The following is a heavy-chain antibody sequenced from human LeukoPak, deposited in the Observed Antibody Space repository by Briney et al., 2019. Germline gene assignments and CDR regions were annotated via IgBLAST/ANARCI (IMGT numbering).Heavy chain of an antibody. CDR1: GFTFSSSA. Sequence: GGSLRLSCAASGFTFSSSAMSWVRQAPGKGLEWVSSISGSGSGGSTYYADSAKGRFTISRDNAKNSLYLQMNSLRAEDTAVYYCAELGITMIGGVWGKGTTVTISS. J-gene: IGHJ6*04. V-gene: IGHV3-23*01. CDR2: ISGSGSGGST. CDR3: AELGITMIGGV. D-gene: IGHD3-10*02.